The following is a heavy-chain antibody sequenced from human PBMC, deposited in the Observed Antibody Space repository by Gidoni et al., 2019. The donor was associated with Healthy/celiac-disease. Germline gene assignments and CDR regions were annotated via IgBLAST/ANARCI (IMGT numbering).Heavy chain of an antibody. CDR2: IYHSGST. CDR1: GYSISSGYY. D-gene: IGHD3-3*01. CDR3: AVYYDFWSGYSKLDY. Sequence: QVQLQESGPGRAKPSETLSHTCAVSGYSISSGYYWGWIRQPPGKGLEWIGSIYHSGSTYYNPSLKSRVTISVDTSKNQFSLKLSSVTAADTAVYYCAVYYDFWSGYSKLDYWGQGTLVTVSS. J-gene: IGHJ4*02. V-gene: IGHV4-38-2*01.